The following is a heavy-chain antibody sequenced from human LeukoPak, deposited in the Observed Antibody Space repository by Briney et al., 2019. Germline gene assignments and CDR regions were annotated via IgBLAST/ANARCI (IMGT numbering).Heavy chain of an antibody. Sequence: PSETLSLTCTVSGGSVSSGSYYWSWIRQPPGKGLEWIGYIYYSGSTNYNPPLKSRVTISVDTSKNQFSLKLSSVTAADAAVYYCARSEYYYDSSGYYSWGQGTLVTVSS. J-gene: IGHJ4*02. CDR2: IYYSGST. CDR3: ARSEYYYDSSGYYS. D-gene: IGHD3-22*01. V-gene: IGHV4-61*01. CDR1: GGSVSSGSYY.